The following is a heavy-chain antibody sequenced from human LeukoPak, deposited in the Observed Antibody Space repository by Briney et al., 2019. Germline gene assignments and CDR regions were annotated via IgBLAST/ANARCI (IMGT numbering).Heavy chain of an antibody. CDR2: ISTSSSYI. V-gene: IGHV3-21*01. CDR3: ARDPSSWYYYYMDV. Sequence: GGSLRLSCAASGFTFSSYSMNWVRQAPGKGLEWVSSISTSSSYIYYADSVKGRFTISRDNAKNSLYLQMNSLRAEDTAVYYCARDPSSWYYYYMDVWGKGTTVTVSS. J-gene: IGHJ6*03. CDR1: GFTFSSYS. D-gene: IGHD6-13*01.